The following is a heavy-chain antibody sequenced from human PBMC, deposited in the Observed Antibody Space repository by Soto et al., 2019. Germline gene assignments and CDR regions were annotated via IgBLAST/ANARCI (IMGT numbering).Heavy chain of an antibody. J-gene: IGHJ5*02. D-gene: IGHD6-13*01. CDR2: FYYSGST. CDR1: GGSISSSTYY. V-gene: IGHV4-39*01. Sequence: SETLSLTCTVSGGSISSSTYYWGWIRQPPGKGLEWIGSFYYSGSTYNNPSLESRLTMSVDTSKNQFSLKLSSVTAADTALYYCARQEAGPNWFDAWGQGTLVTVSS. CDR3: ARQEAGPNWFDA.